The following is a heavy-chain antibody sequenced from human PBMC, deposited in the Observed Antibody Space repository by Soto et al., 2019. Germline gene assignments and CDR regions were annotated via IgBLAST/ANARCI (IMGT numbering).Heavy chain of an antibody. J-gene: IGHJ4*02. D-gene: IGHD6-13*01. CDR3: AIRTWSTWCFDY. Sequence: SETLSLTCTVSGGSISNYYWSWIRQPPGKGLEWIGYVYYSGSTSYNPSLQSRVTISVDTSKNQFSLHLNSVTAADTAVYYCAIRTWSTWCFDYWGQGTLVTVSS. V-gene: IGHV4-59*08. CDR1: GGSISNYY. CDR2: VYYSGST.